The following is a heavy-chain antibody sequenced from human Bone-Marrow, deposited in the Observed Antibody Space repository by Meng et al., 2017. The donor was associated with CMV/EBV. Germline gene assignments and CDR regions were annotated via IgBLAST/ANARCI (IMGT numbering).Heavy chain of an antibody. D-gene: IGHD2-2*01. V-gene: IGHV3-30*02. CDR3: AKDVEDCSSSSCSPFDY. J-gene: IGHJ4*02. CDR1: GFTFSSYS. Sequence: GESLKISCAASGFTFSSYSMNWVRQAPGKGLEWVAFVRYDGGTKSYADSVKGRFTISRDNSKNTLYLQMNSLRAEDTALYYCAKDVEDCSSSSCSPFDYWVQGTLVTVSS. CDR2: VRYDGGTK.